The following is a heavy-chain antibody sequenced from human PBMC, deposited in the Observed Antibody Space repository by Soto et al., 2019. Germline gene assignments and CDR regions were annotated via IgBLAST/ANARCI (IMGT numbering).Heavy chain of an antibody. Sequence: GGSLRLSCAASGFTFSSYGMHWVRQAPGKGLEWVAVIWYDGSNKYYADSVKGRFTISRDNSKNTLYLQMNSLRAEDTAVYYCARDPVPAALYYYMDVWGKGTTVTVSS. D-gene: IGHD2-2*01. CDR2: IWYDGSNK. CDR3: ARDPVPAALYYYMDV. V-gene: IGHV3-33*01. J-gene: IGHJ6*03. CDR1: GFTFSSYG.